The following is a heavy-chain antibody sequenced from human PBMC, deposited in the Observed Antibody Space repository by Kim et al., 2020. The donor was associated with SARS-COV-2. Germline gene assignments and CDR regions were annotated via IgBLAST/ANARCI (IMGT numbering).Heavy chain of an antibody. Sequence: ASVKVSCKASGYTFTGYYMHWVRQAPGQGLEWMGRINPNSGGTNYAQKFQGRVTMTRDTSISTAYMELSRLRSDDTAVYYCARDLTGIQLWSTEYGWFDPWGQGTLVTVSS. D-gene: IGHD5-18*01. V-gene: IGHV1-2*06. CDR1: GYTFTGYY. J-gene: IGHJ5*02. CDR3: ARDLTGIQLWSTEYGWFDP. CDR2: INPNSGGT.